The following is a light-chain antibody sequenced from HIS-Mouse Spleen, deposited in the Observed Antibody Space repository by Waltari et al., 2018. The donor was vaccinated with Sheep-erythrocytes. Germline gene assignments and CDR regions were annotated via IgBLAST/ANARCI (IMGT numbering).Light chain of an antibody. V-gene: IGLV2-11*01. Sequence: QSALTQPRSVSGSPGQSVTISCTGPSSDVGGYTYVSWSQQHPGKAPNLMIYDVSKRPSGVPDRFSGSKSGNTASLTISGLQAEDEADYYCCSYAGSYNHVFATGTKVTVL. J-gene: IGLJ1*01. CDR2: DVS. CDR3: CSYAGSYNHV. CDR1: SSDVGGYTY.